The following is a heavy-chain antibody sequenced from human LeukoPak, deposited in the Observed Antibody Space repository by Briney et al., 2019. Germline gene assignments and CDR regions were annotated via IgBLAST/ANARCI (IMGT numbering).Heavy chain of an antibody. CDR1: GFTFSNYG. Sequence: GGSLRLSCAASGFTFSNYGIHWVRQAPGKGLEWVAVISYDGNNKYYADSVKGRFTISRDNSKNTLSLQMNSLRAEDTAVYYCARDEIYGGTDYWGQGTLVTVSS. D-gene: IGHD4-23*01. J-gene: IGHJ4*02. CDR3: ARDEIYGGTDY. V-gene: IGHV3-30*03. CDR2: ISYDGNNK.